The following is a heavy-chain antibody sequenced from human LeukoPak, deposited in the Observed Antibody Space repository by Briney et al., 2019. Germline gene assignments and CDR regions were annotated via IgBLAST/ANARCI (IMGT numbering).Heavy chain of an antibody. Sequence: MPSETLSLTCTVSGGSISSSSYYWGWIRQPPGKGLEWIGSIYYSGSTYYNPSLKSRVTISVDTSKNQFSLKLSSVTAADTAVYYCARAGIHLSLYYFDYWGQGTLVTVSS. CDR1: GGSISSSSYY. D-gene: IGHD5-18*01. J-gene: IGHJ4*02. CDR3: ARAGIHLSLYYFDY. V-gene: IGHV4-39*01. CDR2: IYYSGST.